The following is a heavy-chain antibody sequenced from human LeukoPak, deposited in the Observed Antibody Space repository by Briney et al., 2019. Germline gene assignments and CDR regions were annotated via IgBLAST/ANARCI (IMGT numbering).Heavy chain of an antibody. CDR1: GYTFTSYD. CDR3: ARGPSFGGYDY. J-gene: IGHJ4*02. CDR2: MNPNSGNT. D-gene: IGHD5-12*01. Sequence: ASVKVSCKASGYTFTSYDINWVRQATGQGLEWMGWMNPNSGNTGYAQKFQGRVTMTRNTSISTAYMELSRLRSDDTAVYFCARGPSFGGYDYWGQGTLVTVSS. V-gene: IGHV1-8*01.